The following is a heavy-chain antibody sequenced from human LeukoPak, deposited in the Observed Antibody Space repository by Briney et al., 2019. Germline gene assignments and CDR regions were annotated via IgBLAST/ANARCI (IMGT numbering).Heavy chain of an antibody. V-gene: IGHV1-2*04. D-gene: IGHD3-22*01. J-gene: IGHJ4*02. CDR2: INPNSGGT. CDR3: ARDRGDSSGYYPGV. Sequence: ASVKVSCKASGYTFTGYYMHWVRQAPGQGLEWMGWINPNSGGTNYAQKFQGWVTMTRDTSISTAYMELSRLRSDDTAVYYCARDRGDSSGYYPGVWGQGTLVTVSS. CDR1: GYTFTGYY.